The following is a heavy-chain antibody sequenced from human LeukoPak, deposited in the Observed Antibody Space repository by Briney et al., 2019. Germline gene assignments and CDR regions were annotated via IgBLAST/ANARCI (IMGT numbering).Heavy chain of an antibody. CDR3: AAGDEERGPFDI. D-gene: IGHD1-1*01. V-gene: IGHV1-58*02. J-gene: IGHJ3*02. CDR2: IVVGSGNT. Sequence: SVKVSCKASGFTFPSSAMQWVRQARGQRLEWIGWIVVGSGNTNYAQKFQERVTITRDMSTSTAYMELSSLRSEDTAVYYCAAGDEERGPFDILGQGTMVTVSS. CDR1: GFTFPSSA.